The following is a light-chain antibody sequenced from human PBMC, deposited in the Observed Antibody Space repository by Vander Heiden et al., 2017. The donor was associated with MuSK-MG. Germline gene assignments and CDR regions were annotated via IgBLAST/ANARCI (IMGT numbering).Light chain of an antibody. V-gene: IGLV2-14*01. CDR2: DDS. CDR3: RSYTSSSTPVV. J-gene: IGLJ2*01. CDR1: SSDVGGYNY. Sequence: QSAPTQPASVSGSPGPSITITCTGTSSDVGGYNYVSWYQQHPAETPKLLIYDDSTRPSGVAHRFSGSKSGSTASLTITGLQAEDEADYYCRSYTSSSTPVVFGGGTKLTVL.